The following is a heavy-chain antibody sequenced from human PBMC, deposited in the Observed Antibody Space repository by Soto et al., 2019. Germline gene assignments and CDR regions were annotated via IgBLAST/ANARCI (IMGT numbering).Heavy chain of an antibody. Sequence: GGSLRLSCAASGFSLSKYAMHWVRQAPGKGLEWVAVTWYDGRKKYYADSVRGRFTISRDNPNNTLFLDMNSLRVEDTAVYYCARDLSYLEWNYYGLAVWGQGTTGTVSS. D-gene: IGHD3-3*01. CDR3: ARDLSYLEWNYYGLAV. CDR2: TWYDGRKK. CDR1: GFSLSKYA. V-gene: IGHV3-33*01. J-gene: IGHJ6*02.